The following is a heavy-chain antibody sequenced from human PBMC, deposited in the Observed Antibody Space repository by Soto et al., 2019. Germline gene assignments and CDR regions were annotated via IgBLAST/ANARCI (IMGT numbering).Heavy chain of an antibody. CDR2: IIPLFVTP. CDR3: ARDRDDYGSGNYYNRIDF. CDR1: GGIFSTYA. J-gene: IGHJ4*02. V-gene: IGHV1-69*01. D-gene: IGHD3-10*01. Sequence: QVQLVQSGAEVKKPGSSVQVSCTASGGIFSTYAISWLRQAPGQGLEWMGGIIPLFVTPNYAQRFQGRVTITADESTSTADMELSRLRSEDTAVYYCARDRDDYGSGNYYNRIDFWGQGTLVTVSS.